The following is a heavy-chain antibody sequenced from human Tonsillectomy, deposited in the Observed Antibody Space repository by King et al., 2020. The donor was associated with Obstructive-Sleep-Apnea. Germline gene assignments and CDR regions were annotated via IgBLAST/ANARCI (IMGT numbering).Heavy chain of an antibody. V-gene: IGHV3-11*01. CDR2: ISSSGSTI. Sequence: VQLVESGGGLVKPGGSLRLSCAASGFTFSDYYMSWIRQAPGKGLEWVSYISSSGSTIYYADSVKGRFTISRDNAKNSLYLQMNSLRAEDTAVYYCARDPPEYCSGGSCYPPYYYGMDVWGQGTTVTVSS. CDR3: ARDPPEYCSGGSCYPPYYYGMDV. J-gene: IGHJ6*02. D-gene: IGHD2-15*01. CDR1: GFTFSDYY.